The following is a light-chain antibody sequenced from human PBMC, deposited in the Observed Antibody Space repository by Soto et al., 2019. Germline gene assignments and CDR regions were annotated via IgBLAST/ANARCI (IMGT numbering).Light chain of an antibody. J-gene: IGKJ1*01. V-gene: IGKV1-5*03. CDR1: QTISSW. Sequence: DIQMTQSPSTLSGSVGDRVTITCRASQTISSWVAWYQQKPGKAPKLLIYKASTLKSGLPSRFSGRGSRTEFTLTISSLQPDDFATYYCQHYNSYSEAFGQGSKVDLK. CDR3: QHYNSYSEA. CDR2: KAS.